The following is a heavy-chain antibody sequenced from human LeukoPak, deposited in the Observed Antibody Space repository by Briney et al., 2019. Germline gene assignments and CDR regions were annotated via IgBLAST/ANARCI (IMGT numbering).Heavy chain of an antibody. J-gene: IGHJ4*02. Sequence: GGSLRLSCAASGFTFSSYSMNWVRQAPGKGLEWVSYISSSGSTIYYADSVKGRFTISRDNAKNSLYLQMNSLRAEDTAVYYCARVSGVTRGLDYWGQGTLVTVSS. CDR3: ARVSGVTRGLDY. D-gene: IGHD2-21*02. CDR1: GFTFSSYS. CDR2: ISSSGSTI. V-gene: IGHV3-48*04.